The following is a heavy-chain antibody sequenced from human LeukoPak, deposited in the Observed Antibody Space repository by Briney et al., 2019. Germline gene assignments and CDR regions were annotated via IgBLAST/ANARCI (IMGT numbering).Heavy chain of an antibody. Sequence: GGSLRLSCAASGFTFSSYSMNWVRQAPGKGLEWVADINQNGGQSYYVDSVKGRFTLSRDNAKNSLFLQLNSLRAKDTAVYYCVKNSGWYCLDYWGQGITVIVSS. V-gene: IGHV3-7*03. CDR2: INQNGGQS. CDR3: VKNSGWYCLDY. J-gene: IGHJ4*02. D-gene: IGHD6-13*01. CDR1: GFTFSSYS.